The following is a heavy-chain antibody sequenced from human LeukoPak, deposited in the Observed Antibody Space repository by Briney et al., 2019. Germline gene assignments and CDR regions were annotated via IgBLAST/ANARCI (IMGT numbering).Heavy chain of an antibody. D-gene: IGHD5-24*01. V-gene: IGHV4-59*01. CDR3: ARERRDGYKVYFDY. CDR2: VYDSGST. J-gene: IGHJ4*02. CDR1: GGSISSYY. Sequence: SETLSLTCTVSGGSISSYYWSWIRQPPGKGLEWIGDVYDSGSTNYNPSLKSRVTISVDTSENQFSLRLSSVTAADTAVYYCARERRDGYKVYFDYWGQGTLVTVSS.